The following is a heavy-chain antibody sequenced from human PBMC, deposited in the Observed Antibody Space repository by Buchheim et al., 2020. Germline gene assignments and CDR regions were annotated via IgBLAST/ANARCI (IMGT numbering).Heavy chain of an antibody. J-gene: IGHJ4*02. Sequence: QVQLVESGGGLVQPGESLRLSCAVSGFTFSDYAMHWIRLAPGKGLQWVAVISYNGTNKYFGDSARGRFTISRDNSNNLLYLQVISLRGEDTAVYYCARGGFVDNRGSPILDCWGQGT. V-gene: IGHV3-30*14. D-gene: IGHD5-12*01. CDR1: GFTFSDYA. CDR2: ISYNGTNK. CDR3: ARGGFVDNRGSPILDC.